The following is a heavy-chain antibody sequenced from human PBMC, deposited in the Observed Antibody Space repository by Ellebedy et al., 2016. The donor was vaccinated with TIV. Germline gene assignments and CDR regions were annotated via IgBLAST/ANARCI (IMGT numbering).Heavy chain of an antibody. CDR3: ARDRPSHYYDSSGYRYRAYYFDY. Sequence: GGSLRLSCAASGFTVSSNYMSWVRQAPGKGLEWVSVIYSGGSTYYADSVKGSFTISRDNSKNTLYLQMYSLRADDTAVYYCARDRPSHYYDSSGYRYRAYYFDYWGQGALVTVSS. CDR1: GFTVSSNY. J-gene: IGHJ4*02. D-gene: IGHD3-22*01. V-gene: IGHV3-66*01. CDR2: IYSGGST.